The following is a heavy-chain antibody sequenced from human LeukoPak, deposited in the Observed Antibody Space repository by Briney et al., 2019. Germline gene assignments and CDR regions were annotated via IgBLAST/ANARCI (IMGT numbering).Heavy chain of an antibody. Sequence: SGTLSLTCTVSGGSISSYYWSWIRQPPGKGLEWIGYIYYSGSTNYNPSLKSRVTISVDTSKNQFSLKLSSVTAADTAVYYCAREDYMARGVNYYYGMDVWGQGTTVTVSS. J-gene: IGHJ6*02. CDR3: AREDYMARGVNYYYGMDV. CDR1: GGSISSYY. CDR2: IYYSGST. V-gene: IGHV4-59*01. D-gene: IGHD3-10*01.